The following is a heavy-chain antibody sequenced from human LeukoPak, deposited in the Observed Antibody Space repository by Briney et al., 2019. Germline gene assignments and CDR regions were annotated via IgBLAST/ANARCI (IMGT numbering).Heavy chain of an antibody. CDR1: GFTFSGFA. Sequence: GGSLRLSCAASGFTFSGFAMSWVRRTPGKGLEWVSGISGSGDNTLYADSVKGRFTISRDNSKNTLYLEMNSLRAEDTAIYYYGKMKGPPLPKYYQDGWGQGTTVTVSS. J-gene: IGHJ6*01. D-gene: IGHD1-26*01. V-gene: IGHV3-23*01. CDR3: GKMKGPPLPKYYQDG. CDR2: ISGSGDNT.